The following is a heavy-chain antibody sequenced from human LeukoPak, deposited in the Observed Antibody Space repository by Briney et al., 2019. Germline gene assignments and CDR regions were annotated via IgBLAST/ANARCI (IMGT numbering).Heavy chain of an antibody. CDR3: ARIAFGGYIVAQDY. Sequence: PSETLSLTCAVYGGSFRGYFWRWLRQPPGKGLEWVGELNPSGGTNYNASLKSRITISVDTSKNQFSLNLASVTAADTAVYYCARIAFGGYIVAQDYWGQGTLVIVSS. J-gene: IGHJ4*02. CDR2: LNPSGGT. V-gene: IGHV4-34*01. CDR1: GGSFRGYF. D-gene: IGHD3-16*01.